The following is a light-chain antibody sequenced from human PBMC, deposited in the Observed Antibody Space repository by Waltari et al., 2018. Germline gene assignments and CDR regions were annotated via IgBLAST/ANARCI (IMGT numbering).Light chain of an antibody. CDR3: QQYSSSLLT. J-gene: IGKJ4*01. CDR2: KAS. CDR1: RTVSSW. V-gene: IGKV1-5*03. Sequence: DIQMTQSPSTLSASVGDRVTITCRASRTVSSWLVWYQQKPGKAPNLLIYKASSLESGVPSRFSGSGSGTEFTLTISRLQPEDFATYYCQQYSSSLLTFGGGTKVEIK.